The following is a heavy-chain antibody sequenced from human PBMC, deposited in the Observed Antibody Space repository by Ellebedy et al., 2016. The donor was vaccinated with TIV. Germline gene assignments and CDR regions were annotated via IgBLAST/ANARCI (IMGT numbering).Heavy chain of an antibody. D-gene: IGHD1-26*01. CDR1: GFTFSSYA. CDR3: AKDRGSYYEENDY. J-gene: IGHJ4*02. Sequence: GESLKISXAASGFTFSSYAMHWVRQAPGKGLEWVAVISYDGSNKYYADSVKGRFTISRDNSKNTLYLQMNSLRAEDTAVYYCAKDRGSYYEENDYWGQGTLVTVSS. V-gene: IGHV3-30-3*01. CDR2: ISYDGSNK.